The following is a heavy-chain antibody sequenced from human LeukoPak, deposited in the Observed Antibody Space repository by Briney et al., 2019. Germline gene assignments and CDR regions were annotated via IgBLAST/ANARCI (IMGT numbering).Heavy chain of an antibody. CDR3: AREERQLADY. V-gene: IGHV3-48*03. J-gene: IGHJ4*02. CDR2: ISSSGSNI. D-gene: IGHD6-13*01. CDR1: GFPFSSYE. Sequence: PGGSLRLSCAASGFPFSSYEMNWVRQAPGKGLEWVSYISSSGSNIYYADSVKGRFTISRDNAKNSLYLQMNSLRAEDTAVYYCAREERQLADYWGQGTLVTVSS.